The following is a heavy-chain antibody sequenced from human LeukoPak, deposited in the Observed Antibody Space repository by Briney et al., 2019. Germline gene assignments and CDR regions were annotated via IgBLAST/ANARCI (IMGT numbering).Heavy chain of an antibody. CDR3: AKDPTDFDSSGQTYFDY. V-gene: IGHV3-23*01. CDR2: ISASGGTT. CDR1: GFSFSRYW. Sequence: GGSLRLSCAASGFSFSRYWMSWVRQAPGKGLEWVSGISASGGTTYYADSVKGRFTISRDNSKNTLVLQLNSLRAEDTAVYYCAKDPTDFDSSGQTYFDYWGQGTLVTVSS. J-gene: IGHJ4*02. D-gene: IGHD3-22*01.